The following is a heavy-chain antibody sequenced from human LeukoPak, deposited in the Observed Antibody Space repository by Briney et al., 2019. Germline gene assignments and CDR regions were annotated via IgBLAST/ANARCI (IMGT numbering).Heavy chain of an antibody. Sequence: SETLSLTCTVSGASISSDSYYWGWIRQPAGKELECIGRINTSGSTNYNPSLKSRVTISVDRSKNQFSLRMSSVTAADTAAYYCARDWGAYDSTGYRNWFDPWGQGTLVTVSS. V-gene: IGHV4-61*02. CDR2: INTSGST. J-gene: IGHJ5*02. CDR1: GASISSDSYY. D-gene: IGHD3-22*01. CDR3: ARDWGAYDSTGYRNWFDP.